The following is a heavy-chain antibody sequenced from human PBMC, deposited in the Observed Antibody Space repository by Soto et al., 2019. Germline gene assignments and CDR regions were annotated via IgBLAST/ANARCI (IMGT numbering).Heavy chain of an antibody. J-gene: IGHJ6*02. CDR1: GYTFTSYY. Sequence: ASVKVSCKASGYTFTSYYMHWVRQAPGQGLEWMGIINPSGGSTSYAQKFQGRVTMTRDTSTSTVYMELSSLRSEDTAVYYCARLSGYAHDYYYGIDVWGQGTTVTVSS. V-gene: IGHV1-46*01. CDR3: ARLSGYAHDYYYGIDV. D-gene: IGHD5-12*01. CDR2: INPSGGST.